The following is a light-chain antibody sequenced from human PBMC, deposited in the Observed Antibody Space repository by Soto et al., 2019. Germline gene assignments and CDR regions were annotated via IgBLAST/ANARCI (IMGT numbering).Light chain of an antibody. J-gene: IGKJ4*01. CDR1: QDINRW. CDR3: QQAKSFPLT. Sequence: DIEMTQSPSSLSASVGDRVTITCRASQDINRWLAWYQQKPGKAPNLPIYAASTLQGGVPPRFSGSGTGTDFTLTINRLQPEDFATYYCQQAKSFPLTLGGGTKVDIK. CDR2: AAS. V-gene: IGKV1-12*01.